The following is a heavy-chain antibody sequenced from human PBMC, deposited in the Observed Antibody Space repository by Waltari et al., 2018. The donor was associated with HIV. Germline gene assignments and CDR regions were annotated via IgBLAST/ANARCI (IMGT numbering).Heavy chain of an antibody. CDR2: ISHDGIKK. V-gene: IGHV3-30*03. CDR1: GPSFGSVG. D-gene: IGHD3-10*01. J-gene: IGHJ4*02. CDR3: AVDSSQVLWFGESLAL. Sequence: QVQLVESGGGVVQPGDVLRLSCAASGPSFGSVGMHWARQAPGKGLEWLEAISHDGIKKFYADSVRGRFTISRDTSKKTLCLQVDTLKTEDTAVYVCAVDSSQVLWFGESLALWGQGTLVTVSS.